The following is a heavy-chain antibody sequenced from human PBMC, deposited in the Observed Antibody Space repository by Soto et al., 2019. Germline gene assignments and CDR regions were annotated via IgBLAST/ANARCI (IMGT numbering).Heavy chain of an antibody. D-gene: IGHD2-2*02. CDR1: GFTFSSYA. CDR3: ARVRYCSSTSCYTPHYYYYYGMDV. Sequence: GGSLRLSCAASGFTFSSYAMHWVRQAPGKGLEWVAVISYDGSNKYYADSVKGRFTISRDNSKNTLYLQMNSLRAEDTAVYYCARVRYCSSTSCYTPHYYYYYGMDVWGQGTTVTVSS. V-gene: IGHV3-30-3*01. CDR2: ISYDGSNK. J-gene: IGHJ6*02.